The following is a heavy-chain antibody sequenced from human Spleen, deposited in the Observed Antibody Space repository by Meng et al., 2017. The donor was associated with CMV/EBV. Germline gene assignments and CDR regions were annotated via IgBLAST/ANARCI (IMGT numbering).Heavy chain of an antibody. CDR2: IYNGGSNT. D-gene: IGHD2-2*01. J-gene: IGHJ3*02. V-gene: IGHV3-23*03. Sequence: GGSLRLSCAASGFTFSSYAMSWVRQAPGKGLEWVSIIYNGGSNTYYADSVKGRFTISRDNSKNTLYLQMNSLRAEDTAVYYCARGQVLFSRSAFDIWGQGTMVTVSS. CDR3: ARGQVLFSRSAFDI. CDR1: GFTFSSYA.